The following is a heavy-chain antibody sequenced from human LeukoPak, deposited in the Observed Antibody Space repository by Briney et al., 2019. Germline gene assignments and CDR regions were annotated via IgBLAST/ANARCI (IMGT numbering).Heavy chain of an antibody. J-gene: IGHJ6*03. D-gene: IGHD2-2*01. CDR1: GYSISSGYY. CDR2: IYHSGST. Sequence: PSETLSLTCAFSGYSISSGYYWGWIRQPPGKGLEWIGSIYHSGSTYYNPSLKSRVTISVDTSKNQFSLKLSSVTAADTAVYYCARHGDYCSSTSCFPKTNYYYYYMDVWGKGTTVTVSS. V-gene: IGHV4-38-2*01. CDR3: ARHGDYCSSTSCFPKTNYYYYYMDV.